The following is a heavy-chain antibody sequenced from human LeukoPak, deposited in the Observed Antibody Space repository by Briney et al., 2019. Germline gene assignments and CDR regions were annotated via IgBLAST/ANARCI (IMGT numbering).Heavy chain of an antibody. Sequence: ASVKVSCKSSGYTFTGYYMHWVRQAPGQGLEWMGGINPDNGGTNYAQKFQGRVTMTRDMSISTAYMELSRLRSDDTAVYYCARDPSNSGYDYLYYFDYWGQGNLVTVSS. V-gene: IGHV1-2*02. D-gene: IGHD5-12*01. J-gene: IGHJ4*02. CDR2: INPDNGGT. CDR1: GYTFTGYY. CDR3: ARDPSNSGYDYLYYFDY.